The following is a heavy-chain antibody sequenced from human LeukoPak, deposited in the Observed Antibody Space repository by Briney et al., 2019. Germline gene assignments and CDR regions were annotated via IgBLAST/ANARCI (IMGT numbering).Heavy chain of an antibody. V-gene: IGHV3-74*01. CDR2: INSDGSST. CDR3: ARDRGYGYLFDY. CDR1: GFTFSSYW. J-gene: IGHJ4*02. D-gene: IGHD5-18*01. Sequence: GGSLRLSCAASGFTFSSYWMHWVRHAPGKGLVGVSRINSDGSSTSYADSVKGRFTNSRDNAKNTLYLQMNSLRAEDTAVYYCARDRGYGYLFDYWGQGTLVTVSS.